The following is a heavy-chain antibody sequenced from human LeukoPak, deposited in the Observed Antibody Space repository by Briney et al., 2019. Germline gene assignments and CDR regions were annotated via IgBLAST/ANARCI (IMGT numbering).Heavy chain of an antibody. D-gene: IGHD3-3*01. J-gene: IGHJ4*02. CDR2: FSGSGTST. Sequence: GGSLRLSCAASGFTFTNYAMTWVRQAPGKGLEWVAAFSGSGTSTYYADSVKGRFTISRDNSKNILFLQMSSLRVEDTAIYYCAKDSRLLRGVVTTAFDSWGQGTLVIVS. CDR1: GFTFTNYA. CDR3: AKDSRLLRGVVTTAFDS. V-gene: IGHV3-23*01.